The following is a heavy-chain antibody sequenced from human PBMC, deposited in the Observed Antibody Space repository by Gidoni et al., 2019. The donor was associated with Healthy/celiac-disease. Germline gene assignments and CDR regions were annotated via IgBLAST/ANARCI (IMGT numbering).Heavy chain of an antibody. CDR2: IIPILGIA. D-gene: IGHD2-2*01. Sequence: QVQLVQSGAEVKKPGSSVKVSCKASGGTFSSYAISWVRQAPGQGLEWMGRIIPILGIANYAQKFQGRVTITADKSTSTAYMELSSLRSEDTAVYYCARTYCSSTSCRSAFDIWGQGTMVTVSS. V-gene: IGHV1-69*04. CDR3: ARTYCSSTSCRSAFDI. J-gene: IGHJ3*02. CDR1: GGTFSSYA.